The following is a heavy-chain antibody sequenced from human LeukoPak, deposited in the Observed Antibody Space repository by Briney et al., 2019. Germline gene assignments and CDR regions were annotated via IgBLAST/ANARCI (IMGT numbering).Heavy chain of an antibody. CDR2: IYYSGST. D-gene: IGHD4-17*01. CDR3: ARGGAVTPFDY. J-gene: IGHJ4*02. CDR1: GVSISSYY. V-gene: IGHV4-59*01. Sequence: TPSETLSLTCTVSGVSISSYYWSWLRQPPGKGLEWIGYIYYSGSTNYNPSLKSRVTISVDTSKNQFSLKLRSVTAADTAVYYCARGGAVTPFDYWGQGTLVTVSS.